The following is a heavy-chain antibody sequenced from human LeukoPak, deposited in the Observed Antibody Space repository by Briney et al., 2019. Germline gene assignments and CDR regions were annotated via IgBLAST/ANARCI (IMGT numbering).Heavy chain of an antibody. V-gene: IGHV3-74*01. Sequence: GGSLRLSCAASGMTFSHRWMHWVRQAPGKGLVWVSLIKNDGRTTIYADSVKGRFTNPRDNGKSTLYLQMNSLRAEDTGIYYCTTGPSYGYEWWGQGTVVTVSS. D-gene: IGHD3-16*01. J-gene: IGHJ4*02. CDR2: IKNDGRTT. CDR1: GMTFSHRW. CDR3: TTGPSYGYEW.